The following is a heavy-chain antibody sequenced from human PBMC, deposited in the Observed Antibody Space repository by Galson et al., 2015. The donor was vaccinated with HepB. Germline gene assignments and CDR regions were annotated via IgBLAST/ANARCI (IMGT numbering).Heavy chain of an antibody. V-gene: IGHV1-69*08. CDR3: ARGECTGECHATY. J-gene: IGHJ4*02. CDR2: IIPLLGTP. D-gene: IGHD2-8*02. Sequence: SVKVSCKASRDTLSTSTFSWVRQAPGQGLEWMGRIIPLLGTPVYAQKFQGRVTIIADKNTNTVHVELKSLTSEDTAVYYCARGECTGECHATYWGQGTLLTVSS. CDR1: RDTLSTST.